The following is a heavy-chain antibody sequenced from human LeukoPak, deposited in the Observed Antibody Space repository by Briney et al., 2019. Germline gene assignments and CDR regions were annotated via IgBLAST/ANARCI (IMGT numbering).Heavy chain of an antibody. Sequence: GGSLRLACAASGFTFSSYAMGWVRQAPGKGLEGVSAITASGGNTYYADSVKGRFTIYRDNSKNTLYLQVNSLRAEDTAVYYCAKGNGYSYGRYYFDYWGQGTLVTVSS. CDR1: GFTFSSYA. J-gene: IGHJ4*02. V-gene: IGHV3-23*01. D-gene: IGHD5-18*01. CDR2: ITASGGNT. CDR3: AKGNGYSYGRYYFDY.